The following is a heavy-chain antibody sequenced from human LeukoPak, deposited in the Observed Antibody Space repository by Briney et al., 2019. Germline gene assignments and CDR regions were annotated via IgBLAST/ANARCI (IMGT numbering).Heavy chain of an antibody. D-gene: IGHD3-10*01. CDR3: TTYSIVRGVSYYYYYYMDV. CDR1: GFTFSNAW. J-gene: IGHJ6*03. V-gene: IGHV3-15*01. CDR2: IKSKTDGGTT. Sequence: GGSLRLSCAASGFTFSNAWMSWVRQAPGKGLEWVGRIKSKTDGGTTDYAAPVKGRFTISRDDSKNTLYLQMNSLKTEDTAVYYCTTYSIVRGVSYYYYYYMDVWGKGTTVTISS.